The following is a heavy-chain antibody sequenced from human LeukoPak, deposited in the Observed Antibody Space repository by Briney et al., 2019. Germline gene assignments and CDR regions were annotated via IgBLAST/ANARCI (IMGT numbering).Heavy chain of an antibody. CDR3: ARSEYGSGSYYNCY. D-gene: IGHD3-10*01. J-gene: IGHJ4*02. CDR1: GYTFTSYG. V-gene: IGHV1-18*01. CDR2: ISAYNGNT. Sequence: ASVKVPCKASGYTFTSYGISWVRQAPGQGLEWMGWISAYNGNTNYAQKLQGRVTMTTDTSTSTAYMELRSLRSDDTAVYYCARSEYGSGSYYNCYWGQGTLVTVSS.